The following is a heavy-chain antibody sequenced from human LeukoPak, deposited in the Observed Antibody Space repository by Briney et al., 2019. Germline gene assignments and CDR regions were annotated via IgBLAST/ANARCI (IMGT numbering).Heavy chain of an antibody. CDR3: AKVPRDSDCY. CDR1: GGTFSAYW. D-gene: IGHD2-21*02. Sequence: GGSLRLSCAVSGGTFSAYWMAGFRQSPGKGLQWVAEINEDGGGKYYVDSMKGRFTISRDNAKNSLYLQMNSLGAEDTAVYYCAKVPRDSDCYWGQGTLVTVSS. V-gene: IGHV3-7*01. J-gene: IGHJ4*02. CDR2: INEDGGGK.